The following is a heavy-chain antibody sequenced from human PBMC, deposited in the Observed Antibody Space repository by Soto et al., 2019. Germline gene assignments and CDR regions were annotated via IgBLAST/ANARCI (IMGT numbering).Heavy chain of an antibody. J-gene: IGHJ3*01. CDR3: AKDRLTYYDFWSGYFPA. CDR2: ISYDGSNK. Sequence: GGSLRLSCAASGFTFSSYGMHWVRQAPGKGLEWVAVISYDGSNKYYADSVKGQFTISRDNSKNTLYLQMNSLRAEDTAVYYCAKDRLTYYDFWSGYFPAWGQGTMVTVSS. CDR1: GFTFSSYG. D-gene: IGHD3-3*01. V-gene: IGHV3-30*18.